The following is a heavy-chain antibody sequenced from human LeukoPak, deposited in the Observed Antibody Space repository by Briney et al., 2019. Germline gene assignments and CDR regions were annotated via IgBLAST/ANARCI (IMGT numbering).Heavy chain of an antibody. CDR3: ARAPRYGDYDY. CDR1: GGSISNYY. Sequence: SETLSLTWTVPGGSISNYYWSWIRQPPGKGLEWIGYIYYSGSTNYNPSLKSRVTISIDTSKSQFSLKLSSVTAADTAVYYCARAPRYGDYDYWGQGTLVTVSS. D-gene: IGHD4-17*01. CDR2: IYYSGST. V-gene: IGHV4-59*01. J-gene: IGHJ4*02.